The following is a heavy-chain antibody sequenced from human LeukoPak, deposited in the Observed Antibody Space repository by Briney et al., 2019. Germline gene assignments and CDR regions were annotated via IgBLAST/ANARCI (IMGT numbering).Heavy chain of an antibody. D-gene: IGHD2-2*01. CDR1: GFTFGDYA. CDR2: IRSKAYGGTT. J-gene: IGHJ4*02. V-gene: IGHV3-49*04. Sequence: GRSLRLSCTASGFTFGDYAMSWVRQAPGKGLEWVGFIRSKAYGGTTEYAASVKGRFTISRDDSKSIAYLQMNSLKTEGTAVYYCTRDMYIVVVPAATPFDYWGQGTLVTVSS. CDR3: TRDMYIVVVPAATPFDY.